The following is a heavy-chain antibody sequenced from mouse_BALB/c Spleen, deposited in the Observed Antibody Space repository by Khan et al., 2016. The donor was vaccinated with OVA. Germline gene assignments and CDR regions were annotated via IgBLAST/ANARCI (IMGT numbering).Heavy chain of an antibody. Sequence: QIQLVQSGPELKKPGETVKISCKASGYTFTNYGMNWVKQAPGKGLKWMGWINTYTGEPTYADDFKGRFAFSLETSASTAYLQINNLKNEDTAIYFGARPPYFSYVMVYWGQGTSVTGSS. CDR2: INTYTGEP. V-gene: IGHV9-3-1*01. D-gene: IGHD2-10*01. J-gene: IGHJ4*01. CDR3: ARPPYFSYVMVY. CDR1: GYTFTNYG.